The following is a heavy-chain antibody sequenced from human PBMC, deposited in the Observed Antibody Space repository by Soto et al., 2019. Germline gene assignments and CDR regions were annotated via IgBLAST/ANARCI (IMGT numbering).Heavy chain of an antibody. V-gene: IGHV4-34*01. CDR2: INHSGST. D-gene: IGHD2-15*01. CDR1: GGSFSGYY. Sequence: SETLSLTCAVYGGSFSGYYWSWIRQPPGKGLEWIGEINHSGSTSYNPSLKSRVTISVDTSKNQFSLKLSSVTAADTAVYYCARVSPPAFVVVVAAYRPLYYGMDVWGQGTTVTVSS. CDR3: ARVSPPAFVVVVAAYRPLYYGMDV. J-gene: IGHJ6*02.